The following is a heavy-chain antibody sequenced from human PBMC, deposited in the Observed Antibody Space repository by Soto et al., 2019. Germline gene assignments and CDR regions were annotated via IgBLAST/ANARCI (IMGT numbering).Heavy chain of an antibody. V-gene: IGHV3-49*03. J-gene: IGHJ4*02. CDR2: IRSKAYGGTT. D-gene: IGHD5-18*01. CDR1: GFTFGDYA. CDR3: TRGLWIQLWSPLSFIFDY. Sequence: GGSLRLSCTASGFTFGDYAMSWFRQAPGKGLEWVGFIRSKAYGGTTEYAASVKGRFTISRDDSKSIAYLQMNSLKTEDTAVYYCTRGLWIQLWSPLSFIFDYWGQGTLVTVSS.